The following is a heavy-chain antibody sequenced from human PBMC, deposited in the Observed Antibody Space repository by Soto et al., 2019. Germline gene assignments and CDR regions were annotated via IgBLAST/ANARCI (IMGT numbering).Heavy chain of an antibody. CDR2: IYYSGST. J-gene: IGHJ6*02. CDR3: AREDRAPLGYGMDV. V-gene: IGHV4-31*03. Sequence: SETLSLTCTVSCGSISSGGYYWSWIRQHPGKGLEWIGYIYYSGSTYYNPSLKSRVTISVDTSKNQFSLKLSSVTAADTAVYYCAREDRAPLGYGMDVWGQGTTVTVSS. CDR1: CGSISSGGYY.